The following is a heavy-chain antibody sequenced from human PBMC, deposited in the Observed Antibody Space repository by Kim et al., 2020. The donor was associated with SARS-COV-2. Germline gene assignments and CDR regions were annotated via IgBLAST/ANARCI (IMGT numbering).Heavy chain of an antibody. V-gene: IGHV7-4-1*02. J-gene: IGHJ4*02. Sequence: TGNPTYAQGFTGRFVFSLDTSVSTAYLQISSLKAEDTAVYYCARDLSFDYWGQGTLVTVSS. CDR3: ARDLSFDY. D-gene: IGHD3-16*02. CDR2: TGNP.